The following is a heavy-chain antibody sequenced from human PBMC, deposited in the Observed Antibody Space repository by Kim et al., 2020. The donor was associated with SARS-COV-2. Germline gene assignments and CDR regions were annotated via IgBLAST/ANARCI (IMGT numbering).Heavy chain of an antibody. CDR1: GYTFTSYY. J-gene: IGHJ5*02. CDR2: INPSGGST. Sequence: ASVKVSCKASGYTFTSYYMHWVRQAPGQGLEWMGIINPSGGSTSYAQKFQGRVTMTRDTSTSTVYMELSSLRSEDTAVYYCARGEGGDSSGYYYITPPLNWFDPWGQGTLVTVSS. CDR3: ARGEGGDSSGYYYITPPLNWFDP. D-gene: IGHD3-22*01. V-gene: IGHV1-46*01.